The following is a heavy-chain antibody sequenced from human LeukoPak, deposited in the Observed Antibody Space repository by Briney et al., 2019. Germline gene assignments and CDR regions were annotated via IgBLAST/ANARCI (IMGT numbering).Heavy chain of an antibody. CDR1: AFGFNIYA. CDR3: AKGGYRGYCTTRSCQTWFDP. D-gene: IGHD2-8*01. V-gene: IGHV3-23*01. CDR2: ISGSGGST. J-gene: IGHJ5*02. Sequence: PGGSLRLSCAASAFGFNIYAMSWLRQAPGKGLEWVSVISGSGGSTDYADSVKGRFTISRDNSNNTLYLQMNSLRAEDTAVYYCAKGGYRGYCTTRSCQTWFDPWGQGTLVIVSS.